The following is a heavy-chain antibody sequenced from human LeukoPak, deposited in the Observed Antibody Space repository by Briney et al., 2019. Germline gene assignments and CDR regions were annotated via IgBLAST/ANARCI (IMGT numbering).Heavy chain of an antibody. V-gene: IGHV3-30*03. D-gene: IGHD5-12*01. Sequence: GGSLRLSCAASGFTFSSYAMHWVRQAPGKGLEGVAVISYDGSTKYYADSVKGRFTISRDNAKNSLYLQMNSLRAEDTAVYYCARDRGLVKWLRLGRVHAFDIWGRGTMVTVSS. J-gene: IGHJ3*02. CDR3: ARDRGLVKWLRLGRVHAFDI. CDR1: GFTFSSYA. CDR2: ISYDGSTK.